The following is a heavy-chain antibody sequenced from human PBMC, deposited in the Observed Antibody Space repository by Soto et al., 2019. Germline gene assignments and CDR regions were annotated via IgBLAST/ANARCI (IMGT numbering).Heavy chain of an antibody. CDR1: GFTFSSYG. D-gene: IGHD6-13*01. V-gene: IGHV3-33*01. CDR3: ARDGISIAAAGELDY. J-gene: IGHJ4*02. Sequence: QVQLVESGGGVVQPGRSLRLSCAASGFTFSSYGMHWVRQAPGKGLEWVAVIWYDGSNKYYADSVKGRFTISRDNSKNTLYLQMNSLRAEDTAVYYCARDGISIAAAGELDYWGQGTLVTVSS. CDR2: IWYDGSNK.